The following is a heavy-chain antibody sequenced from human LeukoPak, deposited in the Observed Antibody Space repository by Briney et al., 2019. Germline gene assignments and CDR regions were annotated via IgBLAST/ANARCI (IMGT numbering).Heavy chain of an antibody. Sequence: PSETLSLTCAVYGGSFSGYYWSWIRQPPGKGLEWIGEINHSGSTNYNPSLKSRVTISVDTSKNQFSLKLSSVTAADTAVYYCASGGALKRWLQPGRYYFDYWGQGTLVTVSS. CDR3: ASGGALKRWLQPGRYYFDY. D-gene: IGHD5-24*01. V-gene: IGHV4-34*01. CDR2: INHSGST. CDR1: GGSFSGYY. J-gene: IGHJ4*02.